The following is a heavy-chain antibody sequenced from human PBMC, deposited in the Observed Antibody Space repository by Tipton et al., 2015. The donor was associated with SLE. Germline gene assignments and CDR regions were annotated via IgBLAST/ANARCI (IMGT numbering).Heavy chain of an antibody. V-gene: IGHV4-59*01. CDR2: IYYSGST. Sequence: TLSLTCTVSGVSISPYYWNWMRQPPGKGLEWIAYIYYSGSTNYNTSLKSRVTISLDTSKNQVSLKLSSVTAADTAVYYCARESYCGGDCYRTFDIWGQGTMVTVSS. J-gene: IGHJ3*02. D-gene: IGHD2-21*02. CDR1: GVSISPYY. CDR3: ARESYCGGDCYRTFDI.